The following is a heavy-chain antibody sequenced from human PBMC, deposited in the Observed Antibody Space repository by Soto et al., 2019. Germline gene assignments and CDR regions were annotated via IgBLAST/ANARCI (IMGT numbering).Heavy chain of an antibody. D-gene: IGHD5-18*01. CDR1: GDSISSSNW. CDR3: ARDRGYSNGPIDY. J-gene: IGHJ4*02. CDR2: IYHRGSP. Sequence: QVQLQESGPGLVKPSETLSLICAVSGDSISSSNWWTWVRQPPGKGLEWIGEIYHRGSPNYNPSLKIRVNISIDKSKNQFSLKLSSVTAADTAVYYCARDRGYSNGPIDYWGQGTLVTVSS. V-gene: IGHV4-4*02.